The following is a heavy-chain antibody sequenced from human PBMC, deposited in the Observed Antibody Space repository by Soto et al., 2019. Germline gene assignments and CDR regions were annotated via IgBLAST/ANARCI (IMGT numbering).Heavy chain of an antibody. CDR3: ARTGVGSKRSWYFHY. CDR2: IKQDGSEK. CDR1: GFTFSSYW. J-gene: IGHJ4*02. D-gene: IGHD6-13*01. V-gene: IGHV3-7*01. Sequence: GGSLRLSCAASGFTFSSYWMSWVRQAPGKGLEWVANIKQDGSEKYYVDSVKGRFTISRDNAKNSLYLQMNSLRAEDTAVYYCARTGVGSKRSWYFHYWGQGTLVTVSS.